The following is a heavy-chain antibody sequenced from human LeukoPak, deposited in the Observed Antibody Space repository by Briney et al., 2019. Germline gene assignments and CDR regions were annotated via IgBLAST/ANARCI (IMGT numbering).Heavy chain of an antibody. V-gene: IGHV1-18*01. CDR2: ISAYNGNT. Sequence: GASVKVSCKASGYTFTNYGISWVRQAPGQGLERMGWISAYNGNTNYAQKLQGRVTMTTDTSTSTAYMELRSLTSDDTAVYYCARVGAYCTSTSCLDYWGQGTLVTVSS. CDR3: ARVGAYCTSTSCLDY. J-gene: IGHJ4*02. D-gene: IGHD2-2*01. CDR1: GYTFTNYG.